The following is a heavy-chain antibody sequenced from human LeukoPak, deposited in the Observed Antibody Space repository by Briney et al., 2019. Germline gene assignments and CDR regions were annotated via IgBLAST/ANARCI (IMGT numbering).Heavy chain of an antibody. D-gene: IGHD3-10*01. CDR2: INHSGST. Sequence: SETLSLTCAVYGGSFSGYYWSWIRQPPGKGLEWIGEINHSGSTNYNPSLKSRVTISVDTSKNQFSLKLSSVTAADTAVYYCARGTPPYYYGSGSYRVRHYFDYWGQGTLVTVSS. J-gene: IGHJ4*02. V-gene: IGHV4-34*01. CDR1: GGSFSGYY. CDR3: ARGTPPYYYGSGSYRVRHYFDY.